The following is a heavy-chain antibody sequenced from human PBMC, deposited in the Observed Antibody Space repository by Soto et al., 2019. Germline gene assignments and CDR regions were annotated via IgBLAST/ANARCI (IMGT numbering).Heavy chain of an antibody. CDR3: ARGSIAAPFDY. D-gene: IGHD6-13*01. CDR1: GFTFSSYD. Sequence: ESGGGLVQPGGSLRLSCAASGFTFSSYDMHWVRQATGKGLEWVSAIGTAGDTYYPGSVKGRFTISRENAKNSLYLQMNSLRAGDTAVYYCARGSIAAPFDYWGQGTLVTVSS. CDR2: IGTAGDT. V-gene: IGHV3-13*01. J-gene: IGHJ4*02.